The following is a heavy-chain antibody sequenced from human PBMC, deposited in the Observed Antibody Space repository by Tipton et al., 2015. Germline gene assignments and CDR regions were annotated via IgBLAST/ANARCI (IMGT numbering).Heavy chain of an antibody. Sequence: SLRLSCTASGFNFGRYWMSWVRQTPGKGLEWVGQIKNDGSNKYYLDSMEGRFSISRDNAKNSLYLQMNTLRAEDTGVYYCARDVNGGYYDVWGQGTTVTVSP. D-gene: IGHD3-10*01. V-gene: IGHV3-7*01. CDR2: IKNDGSNK. CDR3: ARDVNGGYYDV. CDR1: GFNFGRYW. J-gene: IGHJ3*01.